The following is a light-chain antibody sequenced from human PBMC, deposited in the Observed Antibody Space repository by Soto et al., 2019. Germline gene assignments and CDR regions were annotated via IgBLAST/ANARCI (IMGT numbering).Light chain of an antibody. CDR1: SSNIGNNA. Sequence: QSVLTQPPSVSEAPRQRVTISCSGSSSNIGNNAVNWYQQLPGKAPKLLIYYDDLLPSGVSDRFSGSKSGTSASLAISGLQSEDEADYSCAAWDDSLNGYVSGTGTKVT. CDR3: AAWDDSLNGYV. J-gene: IGLJ1*01. V-gene: IGLV1-36*01. CDR2: YDD.